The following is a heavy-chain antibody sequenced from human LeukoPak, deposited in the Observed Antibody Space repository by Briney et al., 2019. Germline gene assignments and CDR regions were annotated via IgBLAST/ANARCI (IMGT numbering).Heavy chain of an antibody. Sequence: GGSLRLSCAASGLTFRRYAMSWVRQAPGKGLEWVSTISGSGDSTHYADSVKGRFTISRDNSKTTLFLQMSSLRAEDTAIYYCAKLIAVTGNDDFWGQGIPVTVSS. D-gene: IGHD6-19*01. CDR2: ISGSGDST. J-gene: IGHJ4*02. CDR3: AKLIAVTGNDDF. CDR1: GLTFRRYA. V-gene: IGHV3-23*01.